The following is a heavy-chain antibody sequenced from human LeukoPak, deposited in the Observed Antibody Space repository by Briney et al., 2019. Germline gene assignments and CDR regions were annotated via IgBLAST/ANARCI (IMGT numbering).Heavy chain of an antibody. D-gene: IGHD1-20*01. Sequence: SETLSLTCTVSGGSIRSSYYYWGWIRQPPGKGLEWIGSIYDSGSTYYNPSLKSRVTISVDTSKNQFSLKLNSVTAADTAVYYCARDTRYNWNDVDAFDIWGQGTMVTVSS. CDR1: GGSIRSSYYY. CDR2: IYDSGST. J-gene: IGHJ3*02. V-gene: IGHV4-39*02. CDR3: ARDTRYNWNDVDAFDI.